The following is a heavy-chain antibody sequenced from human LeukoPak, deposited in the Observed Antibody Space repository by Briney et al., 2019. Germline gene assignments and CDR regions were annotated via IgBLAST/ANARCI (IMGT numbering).Heavy chain of an antibody. J-gene: IGHJ4*02. Sequence: SGGSLRLSCAASGFTFSNAWMSWVRQAPGKGLEWVGRIKSKTDGGTTDYAAPVKGRFTISRDDSKNTLYLQMNSLKTEDTAVYYCTTEGIREITMTVVDFDYWGQGTLVTVSS. CDR1: GFTFSNAW. CDR3: TTEGIREITMTVVDFDY. D-gene: IGHD3-22*01. CDR2: IKSKTDGGTT. V-gene: IGHV3-15*01.